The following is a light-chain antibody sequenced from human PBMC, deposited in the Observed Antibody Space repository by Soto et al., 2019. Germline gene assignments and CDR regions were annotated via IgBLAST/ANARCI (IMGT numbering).Light chain of an antibody. V-gene: IGKV1-39*01. Sequence: IEMTQSPSSLSASVGDRITITCRASQSMSLFLNWYQQKPGKAPKLLIYSASTLQSGVPSRFSGSGSGPDFTLTIASLQPDDSATYYCQQSYNLPWTFGPGTKVEIK. CDR2: SAS. CDR1: QSMSLF. CDR3: QQSYNLPWT. J-gene: IGKJ1*01.